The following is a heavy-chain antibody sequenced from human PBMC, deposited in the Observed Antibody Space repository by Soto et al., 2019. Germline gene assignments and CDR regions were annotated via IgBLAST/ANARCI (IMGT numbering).Heavy chain of an antibody. D-gene: IGHD3-22*01. CDR2: RYDDAST. V-gene: IGHV4-39*01. Sequence: QLQLQESAPGLVKPSETLSLSCSVSGDSIRNRNYYWAWIRQPPGKGLEWIVSRYDDASTFYNPSLKRRVTISIDTSTKQLSLKVTSVTAADTAVYYCARGMYLGPSGYYLDFWGQGPLFTVSS. J-gene: IGHJ4*02. CDR1: GDSIRNRNYY. CDR3: ARGMYLGPSGYYLDF.